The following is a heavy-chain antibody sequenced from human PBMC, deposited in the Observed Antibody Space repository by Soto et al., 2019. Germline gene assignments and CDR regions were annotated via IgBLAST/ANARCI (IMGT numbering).Heavy chain of an antibody. CDR2: IYYSGGT. D-gene: IGHD3-9*01. V-gene: IGHV4-39*01. CDR1: GGSISSSSYY. CDR3: ARQAHQGPYYDILTGRERADWFDP. Sequence: SETLSLTCTVSGGSISSSSYYWGWIRQPPGKGLEWIGSIYYSGGTYYNPSLKSRVTISVDTSKNQFSLKLSSVTAADTAVYYCARQAHQGPYYDILTGRERADWFDPWGQGTLVTVSS. J-gene: IGHJ5*02.